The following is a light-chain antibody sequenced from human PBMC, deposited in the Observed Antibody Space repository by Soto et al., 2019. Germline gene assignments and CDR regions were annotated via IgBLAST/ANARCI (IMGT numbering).Light chain of an antibody. V-gene: IGLV2-18*02. CDR1: NSDIGGFNH. CDR3: SSYSSSTTYV. CDR2: EVD. Sequence: QSALTQPPSVSGSPGQSVTISCTGTNSDIGGFNHVSWYQQPPGTAPKLLIYEVDNRPSGVPDRFSGSKSGNTASLTISGLQAEDEADYYCSSYSSSTTYVFGGGTKVTVL. J-gene: IGLJ1*01.